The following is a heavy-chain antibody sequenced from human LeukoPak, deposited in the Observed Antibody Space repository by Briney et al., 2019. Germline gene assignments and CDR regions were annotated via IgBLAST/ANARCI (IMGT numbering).Heavy chain of an antibody. CDR2: IHYSGST. V-gene: IGHV4-59*01. J-gene: IGHJ5*02. CDR3: ARGYSGYDRDWFDP. CDR1: GGSISSYY. D-gene: IGHD5-12*01. Sequence: SETLSLTCTVSGGSISSYYWSWIRQPPGKGLEWIGYIHYSGSTNYNPSLKSRVTISVDTSKNQFSLKLSSVTAADTAVYYCARGYSGYDRDWFDPWGQGTLVTVSS.